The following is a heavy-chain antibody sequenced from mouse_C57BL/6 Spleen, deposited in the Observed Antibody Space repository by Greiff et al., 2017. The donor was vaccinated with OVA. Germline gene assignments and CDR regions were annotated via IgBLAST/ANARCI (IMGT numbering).Heavy chain of an antibody. Sequence: ESGPGLVKPSQSLSLTCSVTGYSITSGYYWNWIRQFPGNKLEWMGYISYDGSNNYNPSLKNRISITRDTSKNQFFLKLNSVTTEDTATYYCATGYYGPYFDDWGQGTTLTVSS. CDR3: ATGYYGPYFDD. D-gene: IGHD2-1*01. J-gene: IGHJ2*01. V-gene: IGHV3-6*01. CDR2: ISYDGSN. CDR1: GYSITSGYY.